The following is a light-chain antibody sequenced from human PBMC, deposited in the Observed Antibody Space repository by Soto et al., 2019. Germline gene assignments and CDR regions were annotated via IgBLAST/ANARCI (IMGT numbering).Light chain of an antibody. CDR3: QQYNSYSRYT. CDR2: DAS. CDR1: QSISSW. J-gene: IGKJ2*01. V-gene: IGKV1-5*01. Sequence: DIQMTQSPSTLSASVGDRVTITCRASQSISSWLAWYQQEPGKAPKLLIYDASSLESGVPSRFSGSGSGTEFTLTISSLQPDDFATYYCQQYNSYSRYTFGQGTKVDIK.